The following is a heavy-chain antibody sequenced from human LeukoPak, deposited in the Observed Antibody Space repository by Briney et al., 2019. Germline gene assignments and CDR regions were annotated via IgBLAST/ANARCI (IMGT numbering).Heavy chain of an antibody. J-gene: IGHJ1*01. Sequence: SETLSLTCTISGGSISTYSWNWIRQAPGKGLEWIGYNYFSGTTNYNPALKSRVTISVDTSKNQFSLKLSSVTAADTAVYYCARHSNSGSYLDLEYFLHWGQGTLVTVSS. CDR1: GGSISTYS. CDR3: ARHSNSGSYLDLEYFLH. CDR2: NYFSGTT. V-gene: IGHV4-59*08. D-gene: IGHD1-26*01.